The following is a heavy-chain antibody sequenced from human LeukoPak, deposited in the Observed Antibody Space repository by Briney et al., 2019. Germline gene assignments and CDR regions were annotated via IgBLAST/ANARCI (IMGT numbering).Heavy chain of an antibody. CDR2: FDPEDGET. Sequence: GASVKVSCKVSGYTLTELSMHWVRQAPGKGLEWMGGFDPEDGETIYAQKFQGRVTMTEDESTSTAYMELSSLRSEDTAVYYCARLGYCTITSCYANFDFWGQGTLVTVSS. J-gene: IGHJ4*02. CDR3: ARLGYCTITSCYANFDF. CDR1: GYTLTELS. V-gene: IGHV1-24*01. D-gene: IGHD2-2*01.